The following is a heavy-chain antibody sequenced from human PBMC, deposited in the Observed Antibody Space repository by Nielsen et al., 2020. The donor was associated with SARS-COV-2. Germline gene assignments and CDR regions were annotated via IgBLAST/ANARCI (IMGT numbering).Heavy chain of an antibody. CDR2: IYYSGST. J-gene: IGHJ4*02. V-gene: IGHV4-31*03. Sequence: SETLSLTCTVSGGSISSGGYYWSWIRQHPGKGLEWIGYIYYSGSTYYNPSLKSRVTISVDTSKNRFSLKLSSVTAADTAVYYCARGKPSSLFDYWGQGTLVTVSS. CDR1: GGSISSGGYY. CDR3: ARGKPSSLFDY.